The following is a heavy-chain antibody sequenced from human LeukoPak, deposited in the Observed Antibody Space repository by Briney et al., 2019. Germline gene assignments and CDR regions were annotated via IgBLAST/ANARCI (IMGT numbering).Heavy chain of an antibody. CDR3: AKEVTYSSGADAFDV. Sequence: GGSLRLSCAASGFPFTSYAMSWVRHAPGKGLEWVSTISGNGGTTYYADSVKGRFTISRDNSKNTLYLQMNSLRAEDTAMYYCAKEVTYSSGADAFDVWGQGTTVTVSS. V-gene: IGHV3-23*01. D-gene: IGHD6-25*01. CDR2: ISGNGGTT. CDR1: GFPFTSYA. J-gene: IGHJ3*01.